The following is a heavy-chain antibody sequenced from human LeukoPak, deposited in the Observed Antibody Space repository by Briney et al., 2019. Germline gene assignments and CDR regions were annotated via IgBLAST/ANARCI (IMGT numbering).Heavy chain of an antibody. CDR3: AELGITMIGGV. J-gene: IGHJ6*04. D-gene: IGHD3-10*02. Sequence: GGSLRLSCAASGFTFSSYGMHWVRQAPGKGLEWVAVVSYDGSNKYYADSVKGRFTISRDNSKNTLDLQMNSLRAEDTAVYYCAELGITMIGGVWGKGTTVTISS. CDR2: VSYDGSNK. V-gene: IGHV3-30*18. CDR1: GFTFSSYG.